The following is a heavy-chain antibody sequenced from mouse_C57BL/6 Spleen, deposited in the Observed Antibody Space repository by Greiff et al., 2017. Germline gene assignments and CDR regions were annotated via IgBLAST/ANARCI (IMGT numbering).Heavy chain of an antibody. J-gene: IGHJ4*01. CDR1: GFTFSSYA. Sequence: EVKLVESGEGLVKPGGSLKLSCAASGFTFSSYAMSWVRQTPEKRLEWVAYISSGGDYIYYADTVKGRFTISRDNARNTLYLQMSSLKSEDTAMYYCTGVGLRSLYYAMDYWGQGTSVTVSS. D-gene: IGHD2-4*01. CDR3: TGVGLRSLYYAMDY. CDR2: ISSGGDYI. V-gene: IGHV5-9-1*02.